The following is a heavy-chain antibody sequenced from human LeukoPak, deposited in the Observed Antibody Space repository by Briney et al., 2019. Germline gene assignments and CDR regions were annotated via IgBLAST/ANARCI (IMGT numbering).Heavy chain of an antibody. D-gene: IGHD4-11*01. CDR1: GFTFSSYS. CDR2: ISSSSSYI. CDR3: ARSNHGCHDY. V-gene: IGHV3-21*01. Sequence: GGSLRLSCAASGFTFSSYSMNWVRQAPGTGLEWVSSISSSSSYIYYADSVKGRFTISRDNAKNSLYLQMNSLRAEDTAVYYCARSNHGCHDYWGQGTLVTVSS. J-gene: IGHJ4*02.